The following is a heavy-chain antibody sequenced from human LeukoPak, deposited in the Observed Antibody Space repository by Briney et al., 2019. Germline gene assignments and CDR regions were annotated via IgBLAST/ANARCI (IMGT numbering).Heavy chain of an antibody. Sequence: PGGPLRLSCAASGFTFSSYEMNWVRQAPGKGLEWVSYISSSGSTIYYADSVRGRFTISRDNAKNSLYLQMNSLRAEDTAVYYCARDPDLTRGIGWFDPWGQGTLVTVSS. CDR1: GFTFSSYE. CDR3: ARDPDLTRGIGWFDP. J-gene: IGHJ5*02. V-gene: IGHV3-48*03. CDR2: ISSSGSTI. D-gene: IGHD3-10*01.